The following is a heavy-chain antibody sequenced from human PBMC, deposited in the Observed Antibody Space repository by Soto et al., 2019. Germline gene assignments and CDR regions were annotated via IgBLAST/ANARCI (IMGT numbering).Heavy chain of an antibody. Sequence: SETLSLTCTVSGGSISSYYWSWIRQPPGKGLEWIGYIYYSGSTNYNPSLKSRVIISVDTSKNQFSLKLSSVTAADTAVYYCARSPKRAATRWEYYFDYWGQGTLVTVSS. CDR2: IYYSGST. CDR1: GGSISSYY. D-gene: IGHD2-15*01. CDR3: ARSPKRAATRWEYYFDY. V-gene: IGHV4-59*01. J-gene: IGHJ4*02.